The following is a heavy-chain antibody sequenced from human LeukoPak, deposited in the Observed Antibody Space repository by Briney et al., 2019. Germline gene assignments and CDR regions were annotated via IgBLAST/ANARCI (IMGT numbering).Heavy chain of an antibody. Sequence: PSETLSLTCTVSGGSISSRCCSCGWIRQPPAKGLEWIGSAHYSGSTYYNPSLKSRVTISVDTSKNQFSLKLSSVTAADTAVYYCARLTGTYYYYYMDVWGKGTTVTVSS. D-gene: IGHD1-7*01. CDR2: AHYSGST. CDR1: GGSISSRCCS. CDR3: ARLTGTYYYYYMDV. J-gene: IGHJ6*03. V-gene: IGHV4-39*07.